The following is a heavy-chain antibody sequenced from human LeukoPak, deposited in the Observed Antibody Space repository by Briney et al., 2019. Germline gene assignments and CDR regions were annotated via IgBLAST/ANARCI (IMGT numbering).Heavy chain of an antibody. CDR3: AREWVGTTGVHYYFDH. V-gene: IGHV3-11*04. D-gene: IGHD1-26*01. CDR1: GLRFSGQY. J-gene: IGHJ4*02. CDR2: ISGSGTDT. Sequence: PGGSLRLSCAASGLRFSGQYMIWIRQAPGKGLEWVAFISGSGTDTFYADSVKGRFFISKDNTRDSLSLQMTSLSAEDTAVYYCAREWVGTTGVHYYFDHWGQGTLVTVSS.